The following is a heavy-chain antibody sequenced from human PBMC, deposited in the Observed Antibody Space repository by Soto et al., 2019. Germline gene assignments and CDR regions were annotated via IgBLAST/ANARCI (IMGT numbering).Heavy chain of an antibody. J-gene: IGHJ3*01. CDR3: VRGAARRPPVTRAFDL. V-gene: IGHV1-3*01. CDR2: INAATGNT. CDR1: GYNFTNHA. Sequence: HVEIVQSGAEGKMPGASVNVSCKSSGYNFTNHAMHWVRQAPGQRLEWLGWINAATGNTQYSQRFQDRLIIIRXTXXXXXXXELSSLRSEDTAVYYCVRGAARRPPVTRAFDLWGRGTFVTVSS. D-gene: IGHD4-17*01.